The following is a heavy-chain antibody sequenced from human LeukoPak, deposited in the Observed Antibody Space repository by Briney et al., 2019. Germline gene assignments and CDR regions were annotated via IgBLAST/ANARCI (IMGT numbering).Heavy chain of an antibody. J-gene: IGHJ4*02. CDR2: ISAYNGNT. D-gene: IGHD3-10*01. CDR1: GSTFSCYV. CDR3: ARDPGRITMVRGVGGY. V-gene: IGHV1-18*01. Sequence: ASVKVSCKASGSTFSCYVINRVRQAPGQGLEWTGSISAYNGNTNYAQKLQGRVTMTTDTSTSTAYMELRSLRSDDTAVYYCARDPGRITMVRGVGGYWGQGTLVTVSS.